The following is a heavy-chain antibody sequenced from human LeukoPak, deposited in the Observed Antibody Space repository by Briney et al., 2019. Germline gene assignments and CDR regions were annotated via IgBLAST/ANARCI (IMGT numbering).Heavy chain of an antibody. CDR2: INPNSGGT. V-gene: IGHV1-2*02. CDR3: ARGPDYGDSPIDY. J-gene: IGHJ4*02. Sequence: ASVKVSCKASGYTFTGYYIHWVRQAPGQGLEWMGWINPNSGGTNYAQKFQGRVTMTRDTSITTAYMELSRLRSDDTAVYYCARGPDYGDSPIDYWGQGTLVTVSS. D-gene: IGHD4-17*01. CDR1: GYTFTGYY.